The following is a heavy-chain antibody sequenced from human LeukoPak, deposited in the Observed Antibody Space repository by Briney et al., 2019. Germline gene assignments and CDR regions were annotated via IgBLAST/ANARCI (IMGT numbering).Heavy chain of an antibody. V-gene: IGHV3-23*01. CDR3: AKDSQYDYVWGSYRSTHFDY. CDR1: GFTFSTYA. D-gene: IGHD3-16*02. J-gene: IGHJ4*02. CDR2: ISGSGGST. Sequence: GGSLRLSCAASGFTFSTYAMSWVRQAPGKGLEWVSAISGSGGSTYYADSVKGRFTISRDNSKNTLYLQMNSLRAEDTAVYYCAKDSQYDYVWGSYRSTHFDYWGQGTLVTVSP.